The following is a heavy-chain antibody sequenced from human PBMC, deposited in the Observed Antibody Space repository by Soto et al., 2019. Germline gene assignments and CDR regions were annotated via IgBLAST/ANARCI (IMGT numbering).Heavy chain of an antibody. V-gene: IGHV3-33*01. CDR1: GFTFSSYG. Sequence: GGSLRLSCAASGFTFSSYGMHWVRQAPGKGLEWVAVIWYDGSNKYYADSVKGRFTISRDNSKNTLYLQMNSLRAEDTAVYYCARDLLGYCSGGSCYSWEYYFDYWGQGTLVTVSS. CDR3: ARDLLGYCSGGSCYSWEYYFDY. J-gene: IGHJ4*02. CDR2: IWYDGSNK. D-gene: IGHD2-15*01.